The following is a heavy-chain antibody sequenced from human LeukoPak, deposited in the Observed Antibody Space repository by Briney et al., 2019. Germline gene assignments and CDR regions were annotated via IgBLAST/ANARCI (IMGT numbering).Heavy chain of an antibody. CDR3: AKAGPYSSSAWLDY. V-gene: IGHV3-74*01. J-gene: IGHJ4*02. CDR2: INSDGSST. Sequence: PGGSLRLSCAASGFTFSNYCMHWVRQAPGKGLVWVSRINSDGSSTSYADSGKGRITISRANAKNTLYLQRNSLRAEDTALYYSAKAGPYSSSAWLDYWGEGTLVTVSS. CDR1: GFTFSNYC. D-gene: IGHD6-6*01.